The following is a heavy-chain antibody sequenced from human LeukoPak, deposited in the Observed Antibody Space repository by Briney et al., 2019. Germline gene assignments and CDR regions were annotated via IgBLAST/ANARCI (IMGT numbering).Heavy chain of an antibody. V-gene: IGHV4-59*01. D-gene: IGHD6-13*01. CDR2: IYYSGST. CDR1: GGSISSYY. Sequence: SETLSLTCTVSGGSISSYYWSWIRQPPGKGLEWIGYIYYSGSTNYNPSLKSRVTISVDTSKNQFSLKLSSVTAADTAVYYCARAGSYSNSWYYSPYYYYGMDVWGQGTTVTVSS. CDR3: ARAGSYSNSWYYSPYYYYGMDV. J-gene: IGHJ6*02.